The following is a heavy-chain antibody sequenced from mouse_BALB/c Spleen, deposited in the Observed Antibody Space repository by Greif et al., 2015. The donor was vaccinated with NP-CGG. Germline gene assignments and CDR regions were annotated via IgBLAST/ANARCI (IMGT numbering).Heavy chain of an antibody. CDR3: TYYGSSYRYFDV. V-gene: IGHV1-5*01. CDR2: VYPGNSDT. CDR1: GYSFTSYW. J-gene: IGHJ1*01. D-gene: IGHD1-1*01. Sequence: EVQLQQSGTVLARPGASVKMSCKASGYSFTSYWMHWVKQRPGQGLEWIGAVYPGNSDTSYNQKFKGKAKLTAVTSASTAYMELSSLTNEGSAVYYCTYYGSSYRYFDVWGAGTTVTVSS.